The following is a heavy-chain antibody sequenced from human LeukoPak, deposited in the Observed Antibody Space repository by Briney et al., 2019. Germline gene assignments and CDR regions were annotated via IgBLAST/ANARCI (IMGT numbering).Heavy chain of an antibody. D-gene: IGHD6-19*01. CDR3: AKDGGSRYSSEFDY. CDR1: GFTFSSYA. V-gene: IGHV3-30*07. CDR2: ISYDGSNK. J-gene: IGHJ4*02. Sequence: GGSLGLSCAASGFTFSSYAMHWVRQAPGKGLEWVAVISYDGSNKYYADSVKGRFTISRDNSKNTLYLQMNSLRAEDTAVYYCAKDGGSRYSSEFDYWGQGTLVTVSS.